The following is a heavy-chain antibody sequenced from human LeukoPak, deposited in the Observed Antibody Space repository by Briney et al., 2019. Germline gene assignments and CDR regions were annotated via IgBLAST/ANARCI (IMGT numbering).Heavy chain of an antibody. J-gene: IGHJ5*02. CDR2: IYYSGST. D-gene: IGHD2-2*01. CDR1: GGSISSSSYY. CDR3: ARHWVRGYCSSTSCYLNWFDP. Sequence: SETLSLTCTVSGGSISSSSYYWGWIRQPPGEGLEWIGSIYYSGSTYYNPSLKSRVTISVDTSKNQFSLKLSSVTAADTAVYYCARHWVRGYCSSTSCYLNWFDPWGQGTLVTVSS. V-gene: IGHV4-39*01.